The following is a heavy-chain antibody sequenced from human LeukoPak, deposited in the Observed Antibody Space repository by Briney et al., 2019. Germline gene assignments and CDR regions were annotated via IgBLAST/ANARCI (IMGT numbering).Heavy chain of an antibody. J-gene: IGHJ3*02. D-gene: IGHD6-13*01. CDR3: AKDWQAAADAFDI. CDR1: GFTFSSYE. V-gene: IGHV3-23*01. Sequence: GGSLRLSCAAYGFTFSSYEMNWVRQAPGKGLEWVSAISGSGGSTYYADSVKGRFTISRDNSKNTLYLQLNSLRVEDTAVYHCAKDWQAAADAFDIWGQGTMVTVSS. CDR2: ISGSGGST.